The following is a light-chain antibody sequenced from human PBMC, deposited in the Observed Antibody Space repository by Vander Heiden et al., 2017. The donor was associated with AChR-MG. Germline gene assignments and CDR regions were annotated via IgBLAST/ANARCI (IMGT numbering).Light chain of an antibody. Sequence: EILLTQSPATLSLSPGERATLSCRASQSVGTYLAWYQQKPGQAPRLLIYDTSNRATGIPARFSRSGSGTDFTLTISSLEPEDFAVYYCQQRSYLVTFGGGTKVENK. CDR1: QSVGTY. J-gene: IGKJ4*01. CDR2: DTS. V-gene: IGKV3-11*01. CDR3: QQRSYLVT.